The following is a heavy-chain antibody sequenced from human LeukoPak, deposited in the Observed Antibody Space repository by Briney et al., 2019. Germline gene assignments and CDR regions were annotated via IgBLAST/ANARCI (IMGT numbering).Heavy chain of an antibody. CDR1: GGSISSYY. CDR2: INHSGST. Sequence: SETLSLTCTASGGSISSYYWSWIRQPPGKGLEWIGEINHSGSTNYNPSLKSRVTISVDTSKNQFSLKLSSVTAADTAVYYCARRKTFYYDSSGMGLFDYWGQGTLVTVSS. CDR3: ARRKTFYYDSSGMGLFDY. V-gene: IGHV4-34*01. D-gene: IGHD3-22*01. J-gene: IGHJ4*02.